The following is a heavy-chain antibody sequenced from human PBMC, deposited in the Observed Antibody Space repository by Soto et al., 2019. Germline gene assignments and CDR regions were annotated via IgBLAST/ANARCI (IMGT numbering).Heavy chain of an antibody. Sequence: LRLSCAASGFAFSSYSMHWVRQAPGKGLDWMTFISYDGNNQWYADSVKGRFTISRDNSKNTVYLQMNSLRPEDTAVYFCAKDPFNSSPGTGPGTRGLDYWGQGTPVTVSS. CDR3: AKDPFNSSPGTGPGTRGLDY. J-gene: IGHJ4*02. V-gene: IGHV3-30*18. D-gene: IGHD1-1*01. CDR2: ISYDGNNQ. CDR1: GFAFSSYS.